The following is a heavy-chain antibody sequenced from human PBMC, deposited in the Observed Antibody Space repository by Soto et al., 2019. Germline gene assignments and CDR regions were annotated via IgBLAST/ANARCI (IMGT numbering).Heavy chain of an antibody. D-gene: IGHD5-12*01. J-gene: IGHJ4*02. CDR3: ARDRDGYNYDY. CDR2: IYYSGST. Sequence: PSETLSLTCTVSGGSISSGGYYWSWIRQHPGKGLEWIGYIYYSGSTYYNPSLKSRVTISVDTSKNQFSLKLSSVTAADTAVYYCARDRDGYNYDYWGQGTLVTVSS. CDR1: GGSISSGGYY. V-gene: IGHV4-31*03.